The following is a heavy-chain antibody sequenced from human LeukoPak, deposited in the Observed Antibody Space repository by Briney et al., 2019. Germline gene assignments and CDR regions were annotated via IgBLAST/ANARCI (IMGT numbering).Heavy chain of an antibody. J-gene: IGHJ5*02. CDR1: GFIFSDYD. V-gene: IGHV3-13*01. Sequence: GGSLRLSCAVSGFIFSDYDMPWVRQVTGKGLEWVSTIGTAGDTYYPGSVKGRFTISRDNTKNSLYLQINSLRVGDTAVYYCAREGPWGGFDPWGQGTLVTVSS. CDR3: AREGPWGGFDP. D-gene: IGHD3-16*01. CDR2: IGTAGDT.